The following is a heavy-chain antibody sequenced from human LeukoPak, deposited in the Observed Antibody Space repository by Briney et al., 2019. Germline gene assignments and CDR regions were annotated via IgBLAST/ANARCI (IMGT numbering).Heavy chain of an antibody. J-gene: IGHJ4*02. Sequence: SETLSLTCTVSGVSISSYYWSWIRQPPGKGLEWIGYIYYSVNTNNNPSLKSRLIISIDTSKNQYSLKLSSVAAADTAVYYCARVGGGNFDIWGQGTLVTVSS. V-gene: IGHV4-59*01. D-gene: IGHD6-25*01. CDR2: IYYSVNT. CDR1: GVSISSYY. CDR3: ARVGGGNFDI.